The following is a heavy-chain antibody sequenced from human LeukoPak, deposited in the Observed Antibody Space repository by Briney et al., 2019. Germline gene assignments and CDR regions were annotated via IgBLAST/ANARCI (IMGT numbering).Heavy chain of an antibody. V-gene: IGHV4-34*01. D-gene: IGHD5-12*01. J-gene: IGHJ6*03. CDR1: GFTFSSYS. CDR3: ARGCPGIKWLRGYYYMDV. Sequence: GSLRLSCAASGFTFSSYSMNWVRQPPGKGLEWIGEINHSGSTNYNPSLKSRVTISVDTSKNQFSLKLSSVTAADTAVYYCARGCPGIKWLRGYYYMDVWGKGTTVTVSS. CDR2: INHSGST.